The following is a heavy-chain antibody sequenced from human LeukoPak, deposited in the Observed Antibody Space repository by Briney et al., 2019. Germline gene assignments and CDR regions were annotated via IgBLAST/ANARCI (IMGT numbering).Heavy chain of an antibody. CDR3: TKCSRPTYGSGWCNWFDP. CDR1: GFTFSSYG. V-gene: IGHV3-30*18. D-gene: IGHD6-19*01. J-gene: IGHJ5*02. Sequence: GRSLRLSCAASGFTFSSYGMHWVRQAPGKGLEWVAVISYDGSNKYYADSVKGRFAISRDNSKNTVYLQMNSLRAEDTALYYCTKCSRPTYGSGWCNWFDPWGQGTLVTVSS. CDR2: ISYDGSNK.